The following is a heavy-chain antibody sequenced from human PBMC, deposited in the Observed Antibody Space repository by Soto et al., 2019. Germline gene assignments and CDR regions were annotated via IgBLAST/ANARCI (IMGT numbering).Heavy chain of an antibody. CDR2: IYPGDSDT. CDR3: ARRGGVADTPMYYYYGMDV. Sequence: GESLKISCKGSGYSFTSDWIGWVRQMPGKGLEWMGIIYPGDSDTRYSPSFQGQVTISADKSISTAYLQWSSLKASDTAMYYCARRGGVADTPMYYYYGMDVWGQGTTVSVSS. J-gene: IGHJ6*02. D-gene: IGHD2-15*01. V-gene: IGHV5-51*01. CDR1: GYSFTSDW.